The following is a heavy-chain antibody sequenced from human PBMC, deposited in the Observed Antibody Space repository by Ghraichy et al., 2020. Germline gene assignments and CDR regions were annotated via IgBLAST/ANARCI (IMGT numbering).Heavy chain of an antibody. CDR3: AKDHKQLALLDAFDI. CDR2: ISYDGSNK. Sequence: GGSLRLSCAASGFTFSSYGMHWVRQAPGKGLEWVAVISYDGSNKYYADSVKGRFTISRDNSKNTLYQQMNSLRAEDTAVYYCAKDHKQLALLDAFDIWGQGTMVTVSS. CDR1: GFTFSSYG. V-gene: IGHV3-30*18. D-gene: IGHD6-13*01. J-gene: IGHJ3*02.